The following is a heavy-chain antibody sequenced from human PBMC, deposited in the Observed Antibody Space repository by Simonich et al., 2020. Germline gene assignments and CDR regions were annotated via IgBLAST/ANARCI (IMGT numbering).Heavy chain of an antibody. Sequence: QVQLQQWGAGLVKPSETLSLTCAVSGYSISSGYYWGWIRQPPGKGLEWIGSIYHSGRTYYNPSLKSRVTISVDTSKNQFSLKLSSVTAADTAVYYCARATRIAAAGYFDYWGQGTLVTVSS. J-gene: IGHJ4*02. CDR2: IYHSGRT. V-gene: IGHV4-38-2*01. D-gene: IGHD6-13*01. CDR3: ARATRIAAAGYFDY. CDR1: GYSISSGYY.